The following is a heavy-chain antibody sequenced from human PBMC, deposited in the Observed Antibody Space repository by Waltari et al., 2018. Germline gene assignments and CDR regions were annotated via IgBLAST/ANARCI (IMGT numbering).Heavy chain of an antibody. CDR3: AKQRGSYIAGPLDY. V-gene: IGHV3-9*03. D-gene: IGHD3-10*01. Sequence: EVQLVESGGGSVQPGRSLRLSCVVSGLSFDDYAMHWVRQAPGEGLEWVSGISWNSDNMGYADSVKGRFTISRDNAKNSLYLQMNSLRAEDMALYYCAKQRGSYIAGPLDYWGQGTLVTVSS. J-gene: IGHJ4*02. CDR2: ISWNSDNM. CDR1: GLSFDDYA.